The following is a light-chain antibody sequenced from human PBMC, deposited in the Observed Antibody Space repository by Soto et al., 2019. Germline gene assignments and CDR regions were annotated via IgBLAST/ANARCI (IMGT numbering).Light chain of an antibody. CDR3: QQYGRSGT. Sequence: EIVLTQAPGTLSLYPGARATLSCRASQSVSNNYLAWYQQKPGQAPRLLIYGASNRATGIPDRFSGSGSGTDFTLTISRLEPEDFAVYYCQQYGRSGTFGQGTKVDIK. J-gene: IGKJ1*01. CDR1: QSVSNNY. CDR2: GAS. V-gene: IGKV3-20*01.